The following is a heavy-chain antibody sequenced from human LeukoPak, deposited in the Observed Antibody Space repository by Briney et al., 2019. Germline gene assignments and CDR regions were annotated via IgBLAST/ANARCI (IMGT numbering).Heavy chain of an antibody. V-gene: IGHV4-31*03. CDR3: ARAPSSDDAFVI. J-gene: IGHJ3*02. CDR1: GGSISSGGYY. Sequence: SETLSLTCTVSGGSISSGGYYWSWLRQHPGKGLEWIGYIYYSGSTYYNPSLKSRVTISVDTSKNQFSLKLSSVTAADTAVYYCARAPSSDDAFVIWGQGTMVTVSS. D-gene: IGHD3-22*01. CDR2: IYYSGST.